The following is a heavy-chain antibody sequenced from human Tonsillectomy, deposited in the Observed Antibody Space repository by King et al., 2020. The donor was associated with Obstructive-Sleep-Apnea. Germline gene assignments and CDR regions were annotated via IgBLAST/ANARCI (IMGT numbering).Heavy chain of an antibody. CDR3: ARPGVSFSLTWYYFDY. V-gene: IGHV5-51*01. D-gene: IGHD3-16*02. CDR1: GYTFTSYW. CDR2: IHPGDSNI. J-gene: IGHJ4*02. Sequence: QLVQSGVEVKKPGESLKISCKGSGYTFTSYWIGWVRQVPGKGLEWMGIIHPGDSNIRYSPSFQGQVTIPAEKTINTAYLQWGSLKASDTAMYYRARPGVSFSLTWYYFDYWGQGTLVTVSS.